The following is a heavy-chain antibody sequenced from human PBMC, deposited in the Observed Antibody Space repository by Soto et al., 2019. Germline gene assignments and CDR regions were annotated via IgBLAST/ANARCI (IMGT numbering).Heavy chain of an antibody. D-gene: IGHD3-10*01. V-gene: IGHV4-59*08. CDR3: ARASRYYPFDY. CDR1: GGSISSYY. CDR2: IYYSGST. J-gene: IGHJ4*02. Sequence: PSETLSLTCTVSGGSISSYYWSWIRQPPGKGLEWIANIYYSGSTSYNPSLKSRVTISIDTSKNQFSLKLSSVTAADTAVYYCARASRYYPFDYWGQGTLVTVSS.